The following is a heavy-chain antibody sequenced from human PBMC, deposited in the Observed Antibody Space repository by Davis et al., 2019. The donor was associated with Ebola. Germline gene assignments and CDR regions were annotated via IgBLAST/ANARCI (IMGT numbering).Heavy chain of an antibody. J-gene: IGHJ5*02. CDR2: ISWNSGSI. Sequence: PGGSLRLSCAASGFTFADYAMHWVRQAPGKGLEWVSGISWNSGSIGYADSVKGRFTISRDNAKNSLYLQMNSLRAEDTALYYCANTVAGSWGQGTLVTVSS. CDR3: ANTVAGS. CDR1: GFTFADYA. V-gene: IGHV3-9*01. D-gene: IGHD6-19*01.